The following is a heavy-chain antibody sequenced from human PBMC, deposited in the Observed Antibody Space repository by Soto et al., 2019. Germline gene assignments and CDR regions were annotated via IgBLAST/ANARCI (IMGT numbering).Heavy chain of an antibody. CDR1: GGTFSSYA. CDR2: IIPIFGTA. Sequence: SVKVSCKASGGTFSSYAISWVRQAPGQGLEWMGGIIPIFGTANYAQKFQGRVTITADESTSTAYMELSSLRSEDTAVYYCARDKGYDSSGYLNWFDPWGQGTLVTVSS. J-gene: IGHJ5*02. V-gene: IGHV1-69*13. CDR3: ARDKGYDSSGYLNWFDP. D-gene: IGHD3-22*01.